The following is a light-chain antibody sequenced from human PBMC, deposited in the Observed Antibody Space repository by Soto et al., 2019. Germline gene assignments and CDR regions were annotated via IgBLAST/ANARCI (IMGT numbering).Light chain of an antibody. Sequence: SYELTQAPSVSVAPGQTARITCGGKNIGSKSVHWYQQQPGQAPVLVVYDDSDRPSGSPERFSGSNSGNTATLTISRVEAGDEADYYCQVWDSSSDHYVFGTGTQLTVL. CDR1: NIGSKS. J-gene: IGLJ1*01. V-gene: IGLV3-21*02. CDR2: DDS. CDR3: QVWDSSSDHYV.